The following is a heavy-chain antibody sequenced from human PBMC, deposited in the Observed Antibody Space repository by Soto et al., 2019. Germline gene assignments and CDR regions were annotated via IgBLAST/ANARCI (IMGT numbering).Heavy chain of an antibody. CDR2: ISPIGST. J-gene: IGHJ4*02. D-gene: IGHD3-22*01. Sequence: LSLTCGVSAGSISSAVHSWSWIRQPPGKGLEWIGYISPIGSTYFNPSLRSRVTISVDKSKSQFSLKLSSVTAADTAVYYCARINYSDTSGYYFFFDHWGQGIQVTVSS. CDR1: AGSISSAVHS. CDR3: ARINYSDTSGYYFFFDH. V-gene: IGHV4-30-2*01.